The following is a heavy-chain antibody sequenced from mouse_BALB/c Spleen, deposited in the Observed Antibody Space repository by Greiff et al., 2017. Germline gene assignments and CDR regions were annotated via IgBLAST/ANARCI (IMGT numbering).Heavy chain of an antibody. CDR1: GFTFSDYY. J-gene: IGHJ4*01. D-gene: IGHD2-1*01. Sequence: EVQRVESGGGLVKPGGSLKLSCAASGFTFSDYYMYWVRQTPEKRLEWVATISDGGSYTYYPDSVKGRFTISRDNAKNNLYLQMSSLKSEDTAMYYCAREGVDGNYRGYAMDYWGQGTSVTVSS. CDR3: AREGVDGNYRGYAMDY. V-gene: IGHV5-4*02. CDR2: ISDGGSYT.